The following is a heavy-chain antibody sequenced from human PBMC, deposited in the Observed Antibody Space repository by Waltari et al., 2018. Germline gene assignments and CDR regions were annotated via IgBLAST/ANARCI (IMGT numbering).Heavy chain of an antibody. CDR2: IKQDGSES. Sequence: EVQLVESGGGLVKPGGSLRLSCAASGFTFSTSWMDWVRQAPGKGLEWVANIKQDGSESHYVDSVKGRFTISRDNAQNLLYLQINSLRDEDTAVYYCSVSLNHWGQGTLVTVSS. CDR3: SVSLNH. V-gene: IGHV3-7*01. J-gene: IGHJ5*02. CDR1: GFTFSTSW.